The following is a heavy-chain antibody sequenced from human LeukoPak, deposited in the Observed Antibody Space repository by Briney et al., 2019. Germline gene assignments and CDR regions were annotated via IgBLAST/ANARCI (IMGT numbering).Heavy chain of an antibody. D-gene: IGHD4-23*01. CDR3: ARRYGGWGAFDI. J-gene: IGHJ3*02. V-gene: IGHV3-23*01. CDR1: EFTYSPCD. CDR2: NSGDGCST. Sequence: GGSLRLLCAVSEFTYSPCDVRGVRQAPGKGREGVSTNSGDGCSTFYADSVKRGFTISRDDYKTTLFLQMNSLRAEDTAIYYCARRYGGWGAFDIWGQGTVVTVSS.